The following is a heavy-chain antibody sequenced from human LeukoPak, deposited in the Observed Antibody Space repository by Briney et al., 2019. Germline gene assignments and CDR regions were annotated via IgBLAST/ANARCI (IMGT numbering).Heavy chain of an antibody. Sequence: SETLSLTCTVSCGSFSSSSHYWGWVRQPPGKGLEWIGRMYYSGSTYYNASLRSRVTISVDTSRDQFSLKLSSVTAADTAVYYCARHFDRDGYKSNAFDIWGQGTMVTVSS. CDR1: CGSFSSSSHY. CDR3: ARHFDRDGYKSNAFDI. CDR2: MYYSGST. D-gene: IGHD5-24*01. V-gene: IGHV4-39*01. J-gene: IGHJ3*02.